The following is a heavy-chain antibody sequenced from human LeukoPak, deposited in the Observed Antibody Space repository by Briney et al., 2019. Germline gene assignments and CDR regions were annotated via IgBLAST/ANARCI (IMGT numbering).Heavy chain of an antibody. V-gene: IGHV4-59*01. CDR3: ARVPYSYYYYMDV. Sequence: SETLSLTCTVSGGSISSYYWSWIRQAPGKGLAWIGYIHYSGSTNYNPSLNSRVTISVDTSKNQFSLKLSSVTAADTAVYYCARVPYSYYYYMDVWGKGTTVTISS. J-gene: IGHJ6*03. CDR1: GGSISSYY. CDR2: IHYSGST.